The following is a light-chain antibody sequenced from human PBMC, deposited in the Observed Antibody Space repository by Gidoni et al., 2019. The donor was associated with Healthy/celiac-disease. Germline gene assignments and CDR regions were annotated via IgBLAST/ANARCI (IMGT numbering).Light chain of an antibody. CDR2: GKN. J-gene: IGLJ2*01. CDR3: NSRDSSGNHVV. V-gene: IGLV3-19*01. Sequence: SSELTQAPAVSVALGQTVRIPCQGDSLRSYYASWYQQKPGQAPVLVIYGKNNRPSGIPDRFSGSSSGNTASLTITGAQAEDEADYYCNSRDSSGNHVVFGGGTKLTVL. CDR1: SLRSYY.